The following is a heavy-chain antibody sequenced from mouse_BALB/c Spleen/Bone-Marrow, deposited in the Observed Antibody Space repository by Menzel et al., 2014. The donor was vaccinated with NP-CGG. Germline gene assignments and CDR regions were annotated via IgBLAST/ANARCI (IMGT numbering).Heavy chain of an antibody. CDR2: INPSNGGT. J-gene: IGHJ2*01. CDR1: GYTFTSYY. D-gene: IGHD2-1*01. V-gene: IGHV1S81*02. CDR3: TRYGNYYFDY. Sequence: VKLQESGAELVKPGALVKLSCKASGYTFTSYYMYWVKQRPGQGLEWIGEINPSNGGTNFNEKFKSKATLTVDKSSSTAYMQLSSLTSEDSAVYYCTRYGNYYFDYWGQGTTLTVSS.